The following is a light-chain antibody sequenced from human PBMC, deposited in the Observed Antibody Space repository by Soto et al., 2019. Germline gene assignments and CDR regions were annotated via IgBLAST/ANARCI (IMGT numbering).Light chain of an antibody. V-gene: IGKV4-1*01. J-gene: IGKJ1*01. CDR2: WAS. CDR1: QSVLYSSNNKNC. CDR3: QQYYSNPPT. Sequence: DIVMTQSPDSLAVSLGERATINCKSSQSVLYSSNNKNCLAWYQQKPGQPPKLLIYWASTRESGVPDRFSGSGSGTDFTLTISSLQAEDVAVYYCQQYYSNPPTFGQGTKVEI.